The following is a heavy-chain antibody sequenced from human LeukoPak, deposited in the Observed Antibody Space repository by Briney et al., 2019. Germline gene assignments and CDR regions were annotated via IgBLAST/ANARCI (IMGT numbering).Heavy chain of an antibody. CDR3: AGSSGWYDPFDY. Sequence: PGGSLRLSCAASGFTFSSYAMSWVRQAPGKGLEWVSAISGSGGSTYYADSVKGRFTISRDNARNSLYLQMNSLRAEDTAVYYCAGSSGWYDPFDYWGQGTLVTVSS. V-gene: IGHV3-23*01. CDR1: GFTFSSYA. J-gene: IGHJ4*02. CDR2: ISGSGGST. D-gene: IGHD6-19*01.